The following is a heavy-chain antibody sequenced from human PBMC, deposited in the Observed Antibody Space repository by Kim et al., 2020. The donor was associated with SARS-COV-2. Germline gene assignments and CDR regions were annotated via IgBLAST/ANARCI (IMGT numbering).Heavy chain of an antibody. J-gene: IGHJ6*02. CDR1: GFTFRDYY. V-gene: IGHV3-11*01. CDR2: ISSSGSTI. Sequence: GGSLRLSCADSGFTFRDYYMSWIRQAPGKGLEWVSYISSSGSTIYYADSVKGRFTISRDNAKNSLYLQMNSLRAEDTAVYYCARVRGAAGPFYYYYYGMDVWGQGTTVTVSS. CDR3: ARVRGAAGPFYYYYYGMDV. D-gene: IGHD6-13*01.